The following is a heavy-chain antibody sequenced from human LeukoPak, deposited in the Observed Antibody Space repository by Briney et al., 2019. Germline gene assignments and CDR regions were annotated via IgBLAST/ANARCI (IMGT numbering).Heavy chain of an antibody. CDR1: GFTFSSYA. Sequence: GGSLRLSCAASGFTFSSYAMSWVRQAPGKGLEWVSAISGSGGSTYYADSVKGRFTISRDNAKNSLYLQMNSLRAEDTAVYYCARDSLTGAVQDDAFDIWGQGTMVTVSS. V-gene: IGHV3-23*01. D-gene: IGHD7-27*01. CDR3: ARDSLTGAVQDDAFDI. J-gene: IGHJ3*02. CDR2: ISGSGGST.